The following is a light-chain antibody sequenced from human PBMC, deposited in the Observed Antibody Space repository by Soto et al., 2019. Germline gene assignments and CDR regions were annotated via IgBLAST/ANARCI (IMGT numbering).Light chain of an antibody. J-gene: IGKJ1*01. V-gene: IGKV3-20*01. CDR2: DAS. CDR3: QQYGSSPTT. CDR1: QSVSSSY. Sequence: EIVLTQPPGTLSLSPGERATLSCRASQSVSSSYLAWYQQKPGQAPRLLIYDASNRATGIPDRFSGSGSGTDFTLTISRLEPEDFAVYYCQQYGSSPTTLGQGTKVDIK.